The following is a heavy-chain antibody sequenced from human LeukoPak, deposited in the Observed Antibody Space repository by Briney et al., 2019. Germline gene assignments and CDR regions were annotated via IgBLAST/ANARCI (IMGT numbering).Heavy chain of an antibody. Sequence: ASVKVSCKASGYIFTKYGVSWVRQAPGQGLEWMAWISTYNGDTNYAQKFQGRVTLTTDTSTSTVFMELRNLNTDDTAVYYCARSRAAENAFDIWGQGTMVTVSS. V-gene: IGHV1-18*01. D-gene: IGHD6-13*01. CDR3: ARSRAAENAFDI. CDR2: ISTYNGDT. J-gene: IGHJ3*02. CDR1: GYIFTKYG.